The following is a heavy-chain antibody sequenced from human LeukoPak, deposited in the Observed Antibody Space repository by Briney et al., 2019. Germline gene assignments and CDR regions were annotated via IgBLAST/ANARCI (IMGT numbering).Heavy chain of an antibody. D-gene: IGHD2-2*01. CDR3: ARRKGYRSSTSCPHDAFDI. Sequence: SVKVSCKXSGGTFSSYTISWVRQAPGQGLEGMGRISPILGIANYSQKFQGRVTITADKSTSTAYMELSSLRSEDTAVYYCARRKGYRSSTSCPHDAFDIWGQGTMVTVSS. CDR1: GGTFSSYT. CDR2: ISPILGIA. V-gene: IGHV1-69*02. J-gene: IGHJ3*02.